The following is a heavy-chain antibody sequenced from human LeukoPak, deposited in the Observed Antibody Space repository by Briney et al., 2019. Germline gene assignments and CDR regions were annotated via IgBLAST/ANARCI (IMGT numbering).Heavy chain of an antibody. J-gene: IGHJ4*02. CDR1: GFSFSTYW. D-gene: IGHD5-18*01. Sequence: GGSLRLSCAASGFSFSTYWMNWVRQPPGKGLEWVANIMRDGSEKYYVDSVKGRFTISRGNAKNSLYLQMNSLRAEDTAVYYCARDPSRGYSYGYADYWGQGSLVIVSS. CDR2: IMRDGSEK. CDR3: ARDPSRGYSYGYADY. V-gene: IGHV3-7*01.